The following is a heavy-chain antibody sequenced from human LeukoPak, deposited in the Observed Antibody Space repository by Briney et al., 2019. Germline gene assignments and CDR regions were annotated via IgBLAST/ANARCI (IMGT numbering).Heavy chain of an antibody. CDR2: INHDGTEK. J-gene: IGHJ1*01. CDR1: GFSFGSYW. D-gene: IGHD4-11*01. Sequence: GGSLRLSCAASGFSFGSYWMSWVRQAPGKGLQWVANINHDGTEKYYVGSVTGRFSISRDNAKNSLFLQMNSLRADDTAVYYCGTYSINNAREFQYWGQGTLVTVPS. V-gene: IGHV3-7*01. CDR3: GTYSINNAREFQY.